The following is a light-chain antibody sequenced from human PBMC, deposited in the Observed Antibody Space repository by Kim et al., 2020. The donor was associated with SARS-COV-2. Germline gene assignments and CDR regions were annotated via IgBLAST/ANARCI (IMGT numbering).Light chain of an antibody. CDR3: SSYTSNTTLV. CDR1: SSDVGGYNY. V-gene: IGLV2-14*03. CDR2: DVS. Sequence: QSALTQPVSVSGSPGQSITISCTGTSSDVGGYNYVSWYQQHPGKAPKLMIYDVSNRPSGVSNRFSGSKSGNTASLSVSGLQTEDEADYYCSSYTSNTTLVFGGGTKLTVL. J-gene: IGLJ3*02.